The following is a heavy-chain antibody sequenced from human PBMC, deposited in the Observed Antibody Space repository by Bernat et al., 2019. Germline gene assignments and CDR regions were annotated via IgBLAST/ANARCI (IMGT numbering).Heavy chain of an antibody. CDR1: GFTFSDYY. V-gene: IGHV3-11*05. J-gene: IGHJ6*03. CDR2: ISSSSYT. Sequence: QVQLVESGGGLVKPGGSLRLSCAASGFTFSDYYMSWIRQAPGKGLDWVSYISSSSYTNYADSVKGRFTISRDNPKNSLYLQMNSLRAEDTAVYYCARGTSPSAPYMDVWGKGTAVTVSS. CDR3: ARGTSPSAPYMDV.